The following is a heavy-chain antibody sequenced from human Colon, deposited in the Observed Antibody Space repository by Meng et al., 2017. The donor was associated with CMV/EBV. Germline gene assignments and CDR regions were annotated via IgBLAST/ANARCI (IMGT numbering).Heavy chain of an antibody. CDR2: ISTYNGNT. V-gene: IGHV1-18*01. Sequence: QVQLVQSGAELKKPGASVKVSCTASGYTFSSYPISWVRQAPGQGLEWMGWISTYNGNTNYAQKFQGRLTLTTDTSTSTAYMELRGLRSDDTAVYYCASQAATRTYFDFWGHGTLVTVSS. CDR1: GYTFSSYP. CDR3: ASQAATRTYFDF. D-gene: IGHD6-13*01. J-gene: IGHJ4*01.